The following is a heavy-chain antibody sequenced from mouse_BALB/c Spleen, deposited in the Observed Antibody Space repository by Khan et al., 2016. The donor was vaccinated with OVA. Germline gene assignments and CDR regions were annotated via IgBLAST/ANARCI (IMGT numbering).Heavy chain of an antibody. Sequence: QVQLKESGPGLVQPSQSLSITCTVSGFSLTNYGVHWVRQSPGKGLEWLGVIWSGGSTDYNAAFISRLSISKDNSKIQVFFKMNSLQANDTAIYYCARIYIGTTDYAMDYWGQGTSVTVSS. CDR2: IWSGGST. CDR3: ARIYIGTTDYAMDY. J-gene: IGHJ4*01. CDR1: GFSLTNYG. D-gene: IGHD2-14*01. V-gene: IGHV2-2*02.